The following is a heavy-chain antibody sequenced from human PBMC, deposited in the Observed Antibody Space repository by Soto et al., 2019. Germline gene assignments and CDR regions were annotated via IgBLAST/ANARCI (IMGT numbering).Heavy chain of an antibody. D-gene: IGHD2-21*02. CDR2: IYYSDST. V-gene: IGHV4-30-4*08. Sequence: SETLSLTCTVSGVSTSSDDYYWSWLRDPPGQGLDWIGYIYYSDSTYYNPSRQRRVTLPVDTSENQFSVEVTSVTAADTAVYYCARVLRGDGYHQRANYYYGTEVWGQGTTVTVS. CDR1: GVSTSSDDYY. J-gene: IGHJ6*02. CDR3: ARVLRGDGYHQRANYYYGTEV.